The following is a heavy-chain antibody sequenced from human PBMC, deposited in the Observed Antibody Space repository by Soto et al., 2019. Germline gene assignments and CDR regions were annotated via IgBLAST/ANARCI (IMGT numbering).Heavy chain of an antibody. J-gene: IGHJ4*02. CDR2: VNPSGGHT. V-gene: IGHV1-46*01. CDR1: GDTFTDYY. CDR3: ARGGHVVVVTAALDY. D-gene: IGHD2-21*02. Sequence: QVQLMQSGAEVKKPGASVKVSCKASGDTFTDYYIHWVRQAPGQGLEWMGTVNPSGGHTTYAQHFLGRVTMPRDTSTSTLYRELTSLPSDDTAIYYWARGGHVVVVTAALDYWGQGTLVTVSS.